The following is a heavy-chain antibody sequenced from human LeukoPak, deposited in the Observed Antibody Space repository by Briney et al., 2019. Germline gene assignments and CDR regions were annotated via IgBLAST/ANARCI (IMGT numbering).Heavy chain of an antibody. CDR1: GGSISSYY. CDR3: ARDCKEDSGRGFDP. V-gene: IGHV4-4*07. D-gene: IGHD3-10*01. J-gene: IGHJ5*02. Sequence: PSETLSLTCTVSGGSISSYYWSWIRQPAGKGLEWIGRIYSSGSTNYNPSLKSRVTMSIDTSKNQFSLKLTSVTAADTAVYYCARDCKEDSGRGFDPWGQGTLVTVSP. CDR2: IYSSGST.